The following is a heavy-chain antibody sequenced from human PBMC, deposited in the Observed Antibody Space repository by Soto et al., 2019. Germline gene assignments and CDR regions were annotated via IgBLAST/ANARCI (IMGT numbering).Heavy chain of an antibody. J-gene: IGHJ5*02. D-gene: IGHD3-10*01. CDR1: GYTFTSYC. Sequence: GASVNVSCKASGYTFTSYCISWVRQAPGQGLEWMGWISAYNGNTNYAQKLQGRVTMTTNTPTSTAYMELRSLRSDDTAVYYCARVSGYYGAGSSYNWFDPWGQGTLVTVSS. CDR3: ARVSGYYGAGSSYNWFDP. V-gene: IGHV1-18*01. CDR2: ISAYNGNT.